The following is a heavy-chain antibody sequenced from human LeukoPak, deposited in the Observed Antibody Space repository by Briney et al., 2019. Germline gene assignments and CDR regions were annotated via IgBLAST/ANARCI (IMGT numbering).Heavy chain of an antibody. CDR2: ISGSGGST. V-gene: IGHV3-23*01. CDR3: ANNGGVAVAGSFDY. D-gene: IGHD6-19*01. CDR1: GFTFSSYA. Sequence: GGSLRFSCAASGFTFSSYAMSWVRQAPGKGLEWVSTISGSGGSTYYADSVKGRFTISRDNSKNTLYLQMNSLRAEDTAVYYCANNGGVAVAGSFDYWGQGTLVTVSS. J-gene: IGHJ4*02.